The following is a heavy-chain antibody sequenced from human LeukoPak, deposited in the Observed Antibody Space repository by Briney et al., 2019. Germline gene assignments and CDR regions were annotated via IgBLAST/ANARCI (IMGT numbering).Heavy chain of an antibody. J-gene: IGHJ5*02. CDR1: GGSISSGSYY. D-gene: IGHD3-3*01. Sequence: SQTLSLTCTVSGGSISSGSYYWSWIRQPPGKGLEWIVRIYTSGSTNYNPSLKSRVTISVDTSKNQFSLKLSSVTAADTAVYYCARVFSYPLRAPFDPWGQGTLVTVSS. CDR3: ARVFSYPLRAPFDP. V-gene: IGHV4-61*02. CDR2: IYTSGST.